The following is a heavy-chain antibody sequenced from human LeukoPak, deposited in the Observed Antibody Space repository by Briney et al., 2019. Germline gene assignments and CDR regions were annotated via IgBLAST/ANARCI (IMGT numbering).Heavy chain of an antibody. D-gene: IGHD3-10*01. CDR3: AKDIRIIRGIMVRYYYYGMDV. V-gene: IGHV3-11*01. CDR1: GFTFSDYH. Sequence: GGSLRPSCAASGFTFSDYHMSWIRQAPGKGLEWVSYISSSGSTIYNADSVKGRFTISRDNAKKSLYLQMNSLRAEDTALYYCAKDIRIIRGIMVRYYYYGMDVWGQGTTVTVSS. J-gene: IGHJ6*02. CDR2: ISSSGSTI.